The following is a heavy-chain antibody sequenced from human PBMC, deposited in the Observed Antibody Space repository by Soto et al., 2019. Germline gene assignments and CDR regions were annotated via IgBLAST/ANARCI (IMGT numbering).Heavy chain of an antibody. J-gene: IGHJ4*02. CDR1: GGSFSGYY. CDR2: ISHSGST. Sequence: SETLSLTCAVYGGSFSGYYWSWIRQPPGKGLEWIGEISHSGSTLYNPSLKSRVTISVDKSKNHFSLKLSSVTAADTAVYYCARHPGYGLYYFDYWGQGTLVTVSS. D-gene: IGHD5-18*01. V-gene: IGHV4-34*01. CDR3: ARHPGYGLYYFDY.